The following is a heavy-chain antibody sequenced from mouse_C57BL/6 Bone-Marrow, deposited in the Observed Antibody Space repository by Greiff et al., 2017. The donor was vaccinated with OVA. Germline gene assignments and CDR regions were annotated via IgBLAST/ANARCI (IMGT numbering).Heavy chain of an antibody. Sequence: VQLQQSGPVLVKPGASVKMSCKASGYTFTDYYMNWVKQSHGKSLEWIGVINPYNGGPSYNQKFKGKATLTVDKSSSTAYMELNSLTSEDSAVYDWSRAEDDDECGYAMDYWGQGTSVTVSA. D-gene: IGHD2-12*01. CDR3: SRAEDDDECGYAMDY. J-gene: IGHJ4*01. CDR1: GYTFTDYY. V-gene: IGHV1-19*01. CDR2: INPYNGGP.